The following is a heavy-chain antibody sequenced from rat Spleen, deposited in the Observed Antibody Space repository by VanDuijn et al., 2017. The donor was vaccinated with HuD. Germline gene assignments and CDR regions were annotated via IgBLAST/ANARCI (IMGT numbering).Heavy chain of an antibody. Sequence: EVQLVESGGGLVQPGRSLKLSCAASGFTFSSFAMAWVRQAPKKGLEWVATITSTGRRNYYRDSVKGRFTFSRDNAKSTLYLQMDSLRSEDTATYYCARHPDYSNYFDYWGQGVMVTVSS. D-gene: IGHD1-1*01. J-gene: IGHJ2*01. CDR1: GFTFSSFA. V-gene: IGHV5-7*01. CDR2: ITSTGRRN. CDR3: ARHPDYSNYFDY.